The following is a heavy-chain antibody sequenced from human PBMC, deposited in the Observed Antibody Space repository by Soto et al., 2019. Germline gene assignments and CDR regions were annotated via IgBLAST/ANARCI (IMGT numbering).Heavy chain of an antibody. CDR1: GFPFSGYC. V-gene: IGHV3-30*18. Sequence: XEFLRLSCAASGFPFSGYCMHGVRQAPGKGLEWVAVISYDGSNKYYADSVKGRFAISRDNSKNTLYLQMNSLRAEDTAVYYCEKGSNWFEPWGQGTRVTVFS. CDR2: ISYDGSNK. J-gene: IGHJ5*02. CDR3: EKGSNWFEP.